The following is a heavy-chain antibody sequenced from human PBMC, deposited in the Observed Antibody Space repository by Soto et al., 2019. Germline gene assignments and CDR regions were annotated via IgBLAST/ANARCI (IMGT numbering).Heavy chain of an antibody. CDR1: GFTYTSSA. D-gene: IGHD2-15*01. CDR3: ARGVAPYYFDY. V-gene: IGHV1-58*02. J-gene: IGHJ4*02. Sequence: ASVKVSRKASGFTYTSSAMQWVRQARGQRLEWIGWIVVGSGNTNYAQKFQERVTITRDTSASTAYMELSSLRSEDTAVYYCARGVAPYYFDYWGQGTLVTVSS. CDR2: IVVGSGNT.